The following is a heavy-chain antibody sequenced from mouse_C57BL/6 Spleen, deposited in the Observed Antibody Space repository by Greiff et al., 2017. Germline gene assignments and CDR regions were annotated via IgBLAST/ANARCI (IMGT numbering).Heavy chain of an antibody. CDR1: GYTFTSYW. CDR2: IHPNSGST. D-gene: IGHD2-4*01. V-gene: IGHV1-64*01. Sequence: QVQLKQPGAELVKPGASVKLSCKASGYTFTSYWMHWVKQRPGQGLEWIGMIHPNSGSTNYNEKFKSKATLTVDKSSSTAYMQLSSLTSEDSAVYYCARLYYDYENYWGQGTTLTVSS. J-gene: IGHJ2*01. CDR3: ARLYYDYENY.